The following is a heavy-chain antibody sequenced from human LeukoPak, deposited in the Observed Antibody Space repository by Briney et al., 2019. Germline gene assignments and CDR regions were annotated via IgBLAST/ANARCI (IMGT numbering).Heavy chain of an antibody. V-gene: IGHV4-34*01. J-gene: IGHJ4*02. CDR2: INHSGST. D-gene: IGHD3-22*01. CDR3: ARAGYYYDSSGYPNLDY. CDR1: GGSFSGYY. Sequence: SETLSLTCAVYGGSFSGYYWSWIRQPPGKGLEWIGEINHSGSTNYNPSLKSRVTISVDTSKNQFSLKLSSVTAADTAVYYCARAGYYYDSSGYPNLDYWGQGTLVTVSS.